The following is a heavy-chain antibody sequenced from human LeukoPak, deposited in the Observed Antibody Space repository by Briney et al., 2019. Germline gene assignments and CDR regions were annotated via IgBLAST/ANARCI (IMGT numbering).Heavy chain of an antibody. V-gene: IGHV3-11*06. Sequence: PGGSLRLSCAASGFTFSDYYMSWIRQAPGKGLEWVSSISSSSSYIYYADSVKGRFTISRDNAKNSLYLQMNSLRAEDTAVYYCARPTDIYYYYMDVWGKGTTVTVSS. CDR1: GFTFSDYY. J-gene: IGHJ6*03. CDR2: ISSSSSYI. D-gene: IGHD1-1*01. CDR3: ARPTDIYYYYMDV.